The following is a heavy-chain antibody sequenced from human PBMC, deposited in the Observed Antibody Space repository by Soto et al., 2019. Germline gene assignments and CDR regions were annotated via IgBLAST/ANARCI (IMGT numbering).Heavy chain of an antibody. CDR2: ISAKNGNT. V-gene: IGHV1-18*01. CDR3: ARDPQPPSTNAFDI. D-gene: IGHD2-2*01. CDR1: GYTFNNYG. J-gene: IGHJ3*02. Sequence: QVQLVQSEAEVKKPGASVKVSCKASGYTFNNYGINWVRLAPGQGLEWMGWISAKNGNTNFAQTLQDRVTMTTDTSTSTAYMELRSLRSDDTAVYYCARDPQPPSTNAFDIWGQGTMVTVSS.